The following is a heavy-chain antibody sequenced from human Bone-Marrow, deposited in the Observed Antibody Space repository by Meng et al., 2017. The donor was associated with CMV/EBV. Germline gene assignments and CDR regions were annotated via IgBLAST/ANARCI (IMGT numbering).Heavy chain of an antibody. CDR3: ARDVGGLGYYGMDV. CDR2: ISDDGSNK. D-gene: IGHD3-16*01. CDR1: GFTFSSYA. Sequence: GESLKISCAAPGFTFSSYAMHWVRQAPGKGLEWVAVISDDGSNKYYADSVKGRFTISRDNSKNTLYLQMNSLRAEDTAVYYCARDVGGLGYYGMDVWGQGTTVTVSS. V-gene: IGHV3-30-3*01. J-gene: IGHJ6*02.